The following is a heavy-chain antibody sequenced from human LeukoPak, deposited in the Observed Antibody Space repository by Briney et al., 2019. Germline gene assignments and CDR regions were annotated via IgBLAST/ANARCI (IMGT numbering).Heavy chain of an antibody. J-gene: IGHJ4*02. CDR2: IWYDGSNK. CDR3: AKPRNSYSSGWYALFDY. Sequence: GGSLRLSCAASGFTFSSYGMHWVRQAPGKGLEWVAVIWYDGSNKYYADSVKGRFTISRDNSKNTLYLQMNSLRAEDTAVYYCAKPRNSYSSGWYALFDYWGQGTLVTVSS. D-gene: IGHD6-19*01. V-gene: IGHV3-33*06. CDR1: GFTFSSYG.